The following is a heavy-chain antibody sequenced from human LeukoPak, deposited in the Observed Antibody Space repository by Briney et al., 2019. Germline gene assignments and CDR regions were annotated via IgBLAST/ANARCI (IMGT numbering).Heavy chain of an antibody. J-gene: IGHJ5*02. CDR2: IYYSGNT. CDR1: GDSISSDY. V-gene: IGHV4-59*01. CDR3: ARGFNWFDP. Sequence: KSSETLSLTCTVSGDSISSDYWSWIRQPPGKGLECIGYIYYSGNTDYNPSLKSRVTISLDMSKNQFSLKLSSVTAADTAVYYCARGFNWFDPWGQGTLVTVSS.